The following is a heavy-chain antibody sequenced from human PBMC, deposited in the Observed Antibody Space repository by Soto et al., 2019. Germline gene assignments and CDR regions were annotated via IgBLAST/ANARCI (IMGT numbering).Heavy chain of an antibody. CDR3: ARHLTYCSAGSCYSDFPYYGMDV. CDR1: GGSISSSSYY. CDR2: IFYSGST. J-gene: IGHJ6*02. V-gene: IGHV4-39*01. D-gene: IGHD2-15*01. Sequence: QLQLQESGPGLVKPSETLSLTCTVSGGSISSSSYYWGWIRQPPGKGLEWIGSIFYSGSTYYNPSLMRRGTISVDTPKNKFSLKLSSGTAADTAVYYCARHLTYCSAGSCYSDFPYYGMDVWGQGTTVTVSS.